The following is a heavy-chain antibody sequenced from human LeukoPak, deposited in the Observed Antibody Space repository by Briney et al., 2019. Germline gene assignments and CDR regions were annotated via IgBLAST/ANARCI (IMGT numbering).Heavy chain of an antibody. V-gene: IGHV3-23*01. CDR3: AKEGATVITPSCFLI. Sequence: PGGSLRLSCAASGFTFSNYDMSWVRQAPGKGLEWVSTISGSGGDTYYADSVEGRFTISRDNFKNTLYLQMNSLRDEDTAVYYCAKEGATVITPSCFLIWGQGTMVTVSS. CDR2: ISGSGGDT. CDR1: GFTFSNYD. J-gene: IGHJ3*02. D-gene: IGHD4-23*01.